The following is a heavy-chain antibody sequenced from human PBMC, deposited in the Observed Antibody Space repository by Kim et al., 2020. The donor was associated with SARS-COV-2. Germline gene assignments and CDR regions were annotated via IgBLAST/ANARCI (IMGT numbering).Heavy chain of an antibody. CDR2: IKQDGSEK. V-gene: IGHV3-7*03. J-gene: IGHJ4*02. CDR1: GFTFSSYW. D-gene: IGHD5-12*01. Sequence: GGSLRLSCAASGFTFSSYWMSWVRQAPGKGLEWVANIKQDGSEKYYVDSVKGRFTISRDNAKNSLYLQMNSLRAEDTAVYYCARVFWWLRSIQDYWGQGTLVTVSS. CDR3: ARVFWWLRSIQDY.